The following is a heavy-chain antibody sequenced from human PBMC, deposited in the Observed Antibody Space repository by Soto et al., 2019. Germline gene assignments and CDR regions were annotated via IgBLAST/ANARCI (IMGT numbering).Heavy chain of an antibody. Sequence: QITLKESGPPLVKPTQTLTLTCTFSGFSLSTSGVGVGWIRQPPGKGLEWLAFLYWDDDKRYSPSLKSRLTSTKDTSKNQVLLTMTNMDPVDTATYYCARTSVNWGSRGLVDYWGQGTLVTVAS. V-gene: IGHV2-5*02. CDR2: LYWDDDK. D-gene: IGHD7-27*01. CDR1: GFSLSTSGVG. CDR3: ARTSVNWGSRGLVDY. J-gene: IGHJ4*02.